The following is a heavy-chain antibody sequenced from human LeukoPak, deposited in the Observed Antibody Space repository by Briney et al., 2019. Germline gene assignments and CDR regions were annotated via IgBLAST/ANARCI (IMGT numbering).Heavy chain of an antibody. V-gene: IGHV1-18*01. D-gene: IGHD2-21*02. Sequence: ASVKVSCKASGYTFTSYGISWVRQAPGQGLEWMGWISAYNGNTNYAQKLQGRVTMTTDTSTSTAYMELRSLRSDDTAVYYCARKHIVVVTGYSGNDAFDIWGQGTMVTVSS. CDR2: ISAYNGNT. CDR1: GYTFTSYG. J-gene: IGHJ3*02. CDR3: ARKHIVVVTGYSGNDAFDI.